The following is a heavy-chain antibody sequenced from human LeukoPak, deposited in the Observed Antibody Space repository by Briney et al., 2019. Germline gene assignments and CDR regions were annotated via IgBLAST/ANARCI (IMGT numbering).Heavy chain of an antibody. D-gene: IGHD2-15*01. V-gene: IGHV3-23*01. CDR3: AKGGSAGGPNWFDP. J-gene: IGHJ5*02. CDR1: GFTFSSYG. CDR2: ISGNGGNT. Sequence: GGSLRLSCAASGFTFSSYGMSWVRQAPGKGLEWVSAISGNGGNTYYADSVKGRSTISRDTSNNMLFLQMNSLRAGDTAVYYCAKGGSAGGPNWFDPWGQGTLVTVSS.